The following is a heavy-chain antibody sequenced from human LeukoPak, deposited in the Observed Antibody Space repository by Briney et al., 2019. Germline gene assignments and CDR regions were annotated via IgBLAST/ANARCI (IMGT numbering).Heavy chain of an antibody. Sequence: GASVKVSCKASGYTFTSYGISWVRQAPGQGLEWMGWISAYNGNTNYAQKFQGRVTMTDDTSTDTAYMELSSLRSEDTAVYYCATIIVVADGFDYWGQGTLVTVSS. D-gene: IGHD6-19*01. J-gene: IGHJ4*02. CDR3: ATIIVVADGFDY. CDR2: ISAYNGNT. CDR1: GYTFTSYG. V-gene: IGHV1-18*01.